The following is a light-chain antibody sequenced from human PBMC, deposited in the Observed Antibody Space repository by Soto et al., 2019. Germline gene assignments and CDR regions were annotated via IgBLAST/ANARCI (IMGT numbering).Light chain of an antibody. J-gene: IGKJ1*01. V-gene: IGKV3-15*01. Sequence: EIVLTQSPATLSVSPGERATLSCRASQSVSRDLAWYQQKPGQAPRLLIYGASTRAAGIPARFSGSGSATQLNLNISSMQPEDCAVYQCPQYTNRPPWT. CDR1: QSVSRD. CDR3: PQYTNRPPWT. CDR2: GAS.